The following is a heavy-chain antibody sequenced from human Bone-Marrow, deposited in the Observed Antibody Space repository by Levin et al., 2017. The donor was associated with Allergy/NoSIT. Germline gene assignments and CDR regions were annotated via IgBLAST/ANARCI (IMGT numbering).Heavy chain of an antibody. CDR1: GFTFSSYG. CDR2: IWYDGSNK. V-gene: IGHV3-33*01. D-gene: IGHD6-13*01. CDR3: ARAQYSSSWYRLIDGMDG. Sequence: PGGSLRLSCAASGFTFSSYGMHWVRQAPGKWLEWVAVIWYDGSNKYYADSVKGRFTISRDNSKNTLYLQMNSLRAEDTAVYYCARAQYSSSWYRLIDGMDGWGQGTTVTVSS. J-gene: IGHJ6*02.